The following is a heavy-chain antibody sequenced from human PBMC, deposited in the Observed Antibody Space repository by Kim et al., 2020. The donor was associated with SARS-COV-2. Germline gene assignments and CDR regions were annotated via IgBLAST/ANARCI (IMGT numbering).Heavy chain of an antibody. CDR3: ERVSAGKKGGPLGSFD. CDR1: GGSISSSSYY. D-gene: IGHD6-13*01. J-gene: IGHJ2*01. Sequence: SETLSLTCTVSGGSISSSSYYWGWIRQPPGKGLEWIGSIYYSGSTYYNPSLKSRVTISVDTSKNQFSLKLSSVTAADTAVYYCERVSAGKKGGPLGSFD. V-gene: IGHV4-39*01. CDR2: IYYSGST.